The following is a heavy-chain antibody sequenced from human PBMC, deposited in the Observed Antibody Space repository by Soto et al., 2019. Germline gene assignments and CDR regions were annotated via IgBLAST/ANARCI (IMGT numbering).Heavy chain of an antibody. D-gene: IGHD2-2*01. CDR1: GGSFSGYY. V-gene: IGHV4-34*01. Sequence: PSETLSLTCAVYGGSFSGYYWSWIRQPPGKGLEWIGDIYHSGSTNYNPSLKSRVTISVDTSKNQFSLKLSSVTAADTAVYYCATLNCSSTSCYAENNWFDPWGQGTLVTVSS. J-gene: IGHJ5*02. CDR3: ATLNCSSTSCYAENNWFDP. CDR2: IYHSGST.